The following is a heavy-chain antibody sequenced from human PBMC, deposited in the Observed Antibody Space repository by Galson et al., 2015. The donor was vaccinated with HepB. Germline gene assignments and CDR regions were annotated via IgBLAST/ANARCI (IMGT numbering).Heavy chain of an antibody. CDR3: ARAPGGYSYGLDY. D-gene: IGHD5-18*01. CDR1: GGSISSYY. Sequence: ETLSLTCTVSGGSISSYYWSWIRQPPGKGLEWIGYIYYSGSTNYNPSLKSRVTISVDTSKNQFSLKLSSVTAADTAVYYCARAPGGYSYGLDYWGQGTLVTVSS. V-gene: IGHV4-59*01. J-gene: IGHJ4*02. CDR2: IYYSGST.